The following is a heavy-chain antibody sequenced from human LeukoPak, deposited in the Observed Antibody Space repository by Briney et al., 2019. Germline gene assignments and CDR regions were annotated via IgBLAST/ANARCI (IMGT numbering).Heavy chain of an antibody. CDR2: INPSSGGT. CDR3: ARGQSSSWYVY. Sequence: GASVKVSCKASGYTFTGYYLHWVRQAPGQGLAWMGWINPSSGGTKYAQKFQGRVTVTRDTSISTAYMELTRLRSDDTAVYYCARGQSSSWYVYWGQGTLATVSS. CDR1: GYTFTGYY. D-gene: IGHD6-13*01. J-gene: IGHJ4*02. V-gene: IGHV1-2*02.